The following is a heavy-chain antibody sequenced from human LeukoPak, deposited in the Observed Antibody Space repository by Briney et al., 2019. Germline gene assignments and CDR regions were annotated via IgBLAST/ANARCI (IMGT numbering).Heavy chain of an antibody. Sequence: VKPSETLSLTRTVSGGSISSSTYYWGWIRRPPGKGLEWIGSIYYSGSTYYNPSLKSRVTVSVDTSKNQFSLKLSSVTAADTAVYYCVRGSTLRHYQYWGQGTLVTVSS. J-gene: IGHJ4*02. CDR3: VRGSTLRHYQY. D-gene: IGHD3-16*01. CDR2: IYYSGST. V-gene: IGHV4-39*01. CDR1: GGSISSSTYY.